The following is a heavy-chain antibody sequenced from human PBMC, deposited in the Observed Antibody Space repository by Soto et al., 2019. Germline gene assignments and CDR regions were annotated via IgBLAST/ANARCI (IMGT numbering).Heavy chain of an antibody. Sequence: ASVKVSCKASGYTFTSYAMHWVRQAPGQRLEWMGWINAGNGNTKYSQKFQGRVTITRDTSASTAYMELRSLRSDDTAVYYCARLTVVTRTVFDYWGQGTLVTVSS. D-gene: IGHD2-15*01. CDR1: GYTFTSYA. V-gene: IGHV1-3*01. CDR2: INAGNGNT. CDR3: ARLTVVTRTVFDY. J-gene: IGHJ4*02.